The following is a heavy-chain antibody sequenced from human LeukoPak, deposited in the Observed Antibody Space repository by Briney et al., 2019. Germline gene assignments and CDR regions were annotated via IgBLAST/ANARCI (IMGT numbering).Heavy chain of an antibody. V-gene: IGHV1-18*01. CDR2: ISAYNGNT. D-gene: IGHD4-23*01. CDR3: ARGLDVITVVTGRDYYYYMDV. J-gene: IGHJ6*03. Sequence: GASVKVSCKASGYTFTNYGISWVRQTPGQGLEWMGWISAYNGNTDYAQKFQGRVTMTRDTSISTAYMELSRLRSDDTAVYYCARGLDVITVVTGRDYYYYMDVWGKGTTVTVSS. CDR1: GYTFTNYG.